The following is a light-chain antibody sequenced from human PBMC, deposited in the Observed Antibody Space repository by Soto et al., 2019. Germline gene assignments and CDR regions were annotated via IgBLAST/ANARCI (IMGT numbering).Light chain of an antibody. J-gene: IGKJ4*01. CDR1: QSVLYSSNNKNY. CDR3: QQYSSTPLT. Sequence: DIVMTQSPDSLAVSLGERATINCKSSQSVLYSSNNKNYLAWYQQRPGQPPKLLIYWASSRESGVPDRFSGSGSWTDFTLTISSLQAEDLAVYYCQQYSSTPLTFGGGTKVEIK. CDR2: WAS. V-gene: IGKV4-1*01.